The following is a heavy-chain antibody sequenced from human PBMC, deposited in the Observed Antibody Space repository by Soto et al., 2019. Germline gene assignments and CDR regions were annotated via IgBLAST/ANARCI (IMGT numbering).Heavy chain of an antibody. CDR1: GYTFIDYG. V-gene: IGHV1-18*01. CDR3: ARGPQSTGWRGKWFDP. CDR2: IVTYNSNT. D-gene: IGHD6-19*01. J-gene: IGHJ5*02. Sequence: QVQLVQSGTEVRKPGASVKVSCKASGYTFIDYGFSWVRQAPGQGLEWMGWIVTYNSNTQSAEKIQGRLTMTTDTSTSTAYMELTNLRSDDAEVYYCARGPQSTGWRGKWFDPWGQGTLVTVSS.